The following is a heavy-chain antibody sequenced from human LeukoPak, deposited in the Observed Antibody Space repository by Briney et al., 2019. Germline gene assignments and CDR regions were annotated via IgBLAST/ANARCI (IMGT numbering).Heavy chain of an antibody. CDR2: IIPIFGTA. J-gene: IGHJ6*02. D-gene: IGHD6-19*01. CDR3: ARPTPGYSSGPYGMDV. CDR1: GGTFSSYA. Sequence: GASVNVSCKASGGTFSSYAISWVRQAPGQGLEWMGGIIPIFGTANYAQKFQGRVTITADESTSTAYMELSSLRSEDTAVYYCARPTPGYSSGPYGMDVWGQGTTVTVSS. V-gene: IGHV1-69*13.